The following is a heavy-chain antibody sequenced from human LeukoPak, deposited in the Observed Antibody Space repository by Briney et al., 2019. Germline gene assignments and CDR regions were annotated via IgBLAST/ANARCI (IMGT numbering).Heavy chain of an antibody. CDR2: IYYSGST. J-gene: IGHJ2*01. CDR1: GCSISSSSYY. D-gene: IGHD4-17*01. Sequence: SETLSLPCIISGCSISSSSYYWGWIRQPPGKGLEWIGSIYYSGSTYYNPSLKSRVTISVDTSNNQFSLKLSSVTAADAAVYYCAREESNDYGDLFDLWGRGTLVTVSS. V-gene: IGHV4-39*07. CDR3: AREESNDYGDLFDL.